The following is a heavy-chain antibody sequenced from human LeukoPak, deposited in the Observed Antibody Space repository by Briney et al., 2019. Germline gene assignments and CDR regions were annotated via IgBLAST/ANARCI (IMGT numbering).Heavy chain of an antibody. CDR3: VRSSAPLGGLGDSGGLFDA. D-gene: IGHD3-10*01. CDR2: VIPASET. CDR1: GGSIDNYG. V-gene: IGHV1-69*06. J-gene: IGHJ5*02. Sequence: SVKVSCKTSGGSIDNYGINWVRQAPGQGLEWMGGVIPASETKSAQRFQGRLSITADTSTNTVYMDLSSLKSDDTAVYFCVRSSAPLGGLGDSGGLFDALGQGTLITVAS.